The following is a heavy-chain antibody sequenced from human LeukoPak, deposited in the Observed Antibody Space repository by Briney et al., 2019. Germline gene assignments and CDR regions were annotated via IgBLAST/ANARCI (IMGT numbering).Heavy chain of an antibody. CDR3: AGAPVVPAAMGIFDY. CDR1: GYSFTSYW. Sequence: GESLKISCKGSGYSFTSYWIGWVRQMPGKGLEWMGIIYPGDSDTRYSPSFQGQVTISADKSISTAYLQWSSLKASDTAMYYCAGAPVVPAAMGIFDYWGQGTLVTVSS. V-gene: IGHV5-51*01. D-gene: IGHD2-2*01. CDR2: IYPGDSDT. J-gene: IGHJ4*02.